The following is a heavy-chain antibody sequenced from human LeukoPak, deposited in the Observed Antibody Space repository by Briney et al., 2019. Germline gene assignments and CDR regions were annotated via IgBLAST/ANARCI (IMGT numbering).Heavy chain of an antibody. D-gene: IGHD5-18*01. V-gene: IGHV3-23*01. CDR1: GFTFGSHA. J-gene: IGHJ4*02. CDR2: IFDSGGSP. Sequence: GGSLRLSCEASGFTFGSHAMYWVRQAPGKVLEWVAGIFDSGGSPHYADPVKGRFTISRDNSRNTVYLQINSLRAEDTAVYYCGKTTVGYSSGQKPAWPVDYWGQGTLVTVSS. CDR3: GKTTVGYSSGQKPAWPVDY.